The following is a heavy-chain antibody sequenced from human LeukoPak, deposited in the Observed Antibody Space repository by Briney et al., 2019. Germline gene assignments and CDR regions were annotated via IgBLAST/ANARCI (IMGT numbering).Heavy chain of an antibody. CDR3: ARIFDA. V-gene: IGHV4-39*07. CDR2: IFHNGKT. J-gene: IGHJ4*02. Sequence: SETLSLTCTVSGGSLSTSDYYWGWIRQTPGEGLEWIGDIFHNGKTNYNPSLKGRVTISIDTSNNQFSLRLPSLTAADTAVYYCARIFDAWGQGTLVTVSS. CDR1: GGSLSTSDYY.